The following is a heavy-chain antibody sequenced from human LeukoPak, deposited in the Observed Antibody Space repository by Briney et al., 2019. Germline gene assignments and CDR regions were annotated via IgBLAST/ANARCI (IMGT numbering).Heavy chain of an antibody. CDR2: IYYSGST. CDR1: GGSISSYY. V-gene: IGHV4-59*08. CDR3: ARGGGRGYSYVTFDY. Sequence: MPSEAPSLTCTVSGGSISSYYWSWIRQPPGKGLEWIGYIYYSGSTNYNPSLKSPVTISVDTSKNQFSLKLSSVTAADTAVYYCARGGGRGYSYVTFDYWGQGTLVTVSS. J-gene: IGHJ4*02. D-gene: IGHD5-18*01.